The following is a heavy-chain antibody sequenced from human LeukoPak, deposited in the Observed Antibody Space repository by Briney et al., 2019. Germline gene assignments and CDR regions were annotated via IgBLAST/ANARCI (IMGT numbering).Heavy chain of an antibody. D-gene: IGHD2-2*01. CDR3: ARDYQLQSYHDVFDI. V-gene: IGHV1-69*04. Sequence: ASVKVSCKASGGTFSSYAISWVRQAPGQGLEWMGRIIPILGIANYAQKFQGRVTITADKSTSTAYMELSSLRSEDTAVYYCARDYQLQSYHDVFDIWGQGTMVIVSS. CDR2: IIPILGIA. CDR1: GGTFSSYA. J-gene: IGHJ3*02.